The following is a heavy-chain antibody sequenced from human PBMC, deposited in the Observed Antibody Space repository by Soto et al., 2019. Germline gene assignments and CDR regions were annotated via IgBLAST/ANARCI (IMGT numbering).Heavy chain of an antibody. CDR2: INPNSGGT. J-gene: IGHJ5*02. Sequence: ASVKVSCKASGYTFTGYYMHWVRQAPGQGLEWMGWINPNSGGTNYAQKFQGWVTMTRDTSISTAYMELGRLRSDDTAVYYCARGALGCSSTSCPNNWFDPWGQGTLVTVSS. CDR3: ARGALGCSSTSCPNNWFDP. CDR1: GYTFTGYY. D-gene: IGHD2-2*01. V-gene: IGHV1-2*04.